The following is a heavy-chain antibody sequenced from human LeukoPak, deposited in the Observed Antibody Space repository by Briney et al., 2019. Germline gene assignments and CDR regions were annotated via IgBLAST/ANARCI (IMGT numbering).Heavy chain of an antibody. CDR2: INQDGSAK. J-gene: IGHJ4*02. Sequence: GGSLRLSCAASGFTFNYYWMSWVRQAPGKGLEWVANINQDGSAKYYVDSVKGRFTISRDNAKNSLYLQMNSLRVEDTAVYYCAREYWSGYYVDYWGQGTLVTVSS. V-gene: IGHV3-7*01. D-gene: IGHD3-3*01. CDR3: AREYWSGYYVDY. CDR1: GFTFNYYW.